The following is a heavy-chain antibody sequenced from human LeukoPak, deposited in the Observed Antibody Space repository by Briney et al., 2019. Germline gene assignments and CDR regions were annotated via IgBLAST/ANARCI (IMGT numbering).Heavy chain of an antibody. D-gene: IGHD3-10*01. Sequence: GASVKVSCKASGYTFTDYFIHWVRQAPGQGLEWMGWINPDSGGTNYAPKFQGRVTMTRDKSSSTGYMEMSRLRSDDTAVYFCAREEVTMVRGHLIGGHNWLDPWGQGTLVTVSS. CDR3: AREEVTMVRGHLIGGHNWLDP. V-gene: IGHV1-2*02. J-gene: IGHJ5*02. CDR2: INPDSGGT. CDR1: GYTFTDYF.